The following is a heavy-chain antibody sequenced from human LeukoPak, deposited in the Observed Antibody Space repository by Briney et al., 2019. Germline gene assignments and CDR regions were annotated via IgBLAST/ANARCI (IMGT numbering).Heavy chain of an antibody. CDR3: ARSWIQLWSFDY. V-gene: IGHV3-30-3*01. CDR1: GFTFSSYA. D-gene: IGHD5-18*01. J-gene: IGHJ4*02. CDR2: ISYDGSNK. Sequence: PGRSLRLSCAASGFTFSSYAMHWVRQAPGKGLEWVAVISYDGSNKYYADSVKGRFTISRDNSKNTLYLQMNSLRAEDTAVYYCARSWIQLWSFDYWGQGILVTVSS.